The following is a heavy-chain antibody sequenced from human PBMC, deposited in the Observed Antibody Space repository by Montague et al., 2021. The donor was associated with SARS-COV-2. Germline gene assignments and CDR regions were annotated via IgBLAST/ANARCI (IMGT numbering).Heavy chain of an antibody. D-gene: IGHD2-2*01. CDR1: GGAMSSYY. Sequence: SETLSLTCTVSGGAMSSYYWSWIRQPPGKGLEWIGYIYYSGSTNYNPSLKSRVTISVDTSKNQFSLKLSSVTAADTAAYYCARHWCSSGRHRCGFDPWGQGTLVTVSS. CDR2: IYYSGST. CDR3: ARHWCSSGRHRCGFDP. J-gene: IGHJ5*02. V-gene: IGHV4-59*08.